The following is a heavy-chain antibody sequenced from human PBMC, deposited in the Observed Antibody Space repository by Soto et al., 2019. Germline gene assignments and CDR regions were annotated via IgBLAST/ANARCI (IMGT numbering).Heavy chain of an antibody. CDR1: GFPFSAFS. J-gene: IGHJ3*02. CDR2: ISSSSNTI. V-gene: IGHV3-48*02. CDR3: AREGGRHCSPNRCYNGFDI. Sequence: PGGSLRLSCASSGFPFSAFSINWVRQAPGKGLEWVSYISSSSNTIYYADSVKGRFTISRDNAKNSLYLHLNSLTDEDTGVYYCAREGGRHCSPNRCYNGFDIWGQGTMVTVS. D-gene: IGHD2-2*02.